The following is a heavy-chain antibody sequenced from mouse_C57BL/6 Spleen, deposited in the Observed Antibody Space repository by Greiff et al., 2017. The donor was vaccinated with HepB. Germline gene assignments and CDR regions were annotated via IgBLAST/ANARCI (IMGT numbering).Heavy chain of an antibody. J-gene: IGHJ2*01. Sequence: QVQLQQSGAELVRPGTSVKVSCKASGYAFTNYLIEWVKQRPGQGLEWIGVINPGSGGTNYNEKFKGKATLTADKSSSTAYMQLSRLTSEDSAVYFCASRIYYGYDGGYYWGQGTTLTVSS. CDR2: INPGSGGT. CDR1: GYAFTNYL. V-gene: IGHV1-54*01. D-gene: IGHD2-2*01. CDR3: ASRIYYGYDGGYY.